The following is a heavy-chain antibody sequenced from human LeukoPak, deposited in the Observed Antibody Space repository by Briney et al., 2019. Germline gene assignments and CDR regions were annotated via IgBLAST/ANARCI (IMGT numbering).Heavy chain of an antibody. D-gene: IGHD6-25*01. Sequence: PGASLRLSCAASGFPFSPYGMHWVRQAPGKGLEWVAIMWYDGSNKYYADSVKGRFTISRDNSKNTLYLQMNSLTAEDTAVYYCARDSVVMSPAAPLDSWGQGTLVTASA. CDR1: GFPFSPYG. CDR2: MWYDGSNK. CDR3: ARDSVVMSPAAPLDS. J-gene: IGHJ4*02. V-gene: IGHV3-33*01.